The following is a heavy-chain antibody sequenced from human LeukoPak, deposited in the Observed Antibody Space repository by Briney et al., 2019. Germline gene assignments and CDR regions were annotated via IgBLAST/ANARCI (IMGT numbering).Heavy chain of an antibody. CDR1: GGSISSYY. Sequence: SETLSLTCTVSGGSISSYYWSWIRQPPGKGLEWIGYIYYSGSTNYNPSLKSRVTISVDTSKNQFSLKLSSVTAADTAVYYCARDQWGPLDYWGQGTLVTVSS. D-gene: IGHD2-8*01. V-gene: IGHV4-59*01. CDR3: ARDQWGPLDY. J-gene: IGHJ4*02. CDR2: IYYSGST.